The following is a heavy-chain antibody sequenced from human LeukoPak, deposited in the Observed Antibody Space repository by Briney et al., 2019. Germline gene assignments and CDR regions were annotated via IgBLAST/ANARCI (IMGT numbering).Heavy chain of an antibody. CDR1: GFTFSSYG. CDR3: AKDRDDYGDYIFDY. CDR2: IWYDGSNK. Sequence: PGGSLRLSCAASGFTFSSYGMHWVRQAPGKGLEWVAVIWYDGSNKYYADSVKGRFTISRDNSKNTLYLQMNSLRAEDTAVYYCAKDRDDYGDYIFDYWGQGTLVTVPS. J-gene: IGHJ4*02. V-gene: IGHV3-33*06. D-gene: IGHD4-17*01.